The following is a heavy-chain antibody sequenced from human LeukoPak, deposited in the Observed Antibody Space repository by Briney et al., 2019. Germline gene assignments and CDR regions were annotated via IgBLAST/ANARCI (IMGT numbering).Heavy chain of an antibody. Sequence: GGSLRLSCAASGFTFSSYLMFWVRQASGKGLVWVSRIKSDGSSTNYADSVKGRFTISRDNAKNTLYLQMNSLRAEDTAVYYCARDRDFRIDYWGQGTLVTASS. J-gene: IGHJ4*02. CDR1: GFTFSSYL. CDR2: IKSDGSST. CDR3: ARDRDFRIDY. V-gene: IGHV3-74*01. D-gene: IGHD3-3*01.